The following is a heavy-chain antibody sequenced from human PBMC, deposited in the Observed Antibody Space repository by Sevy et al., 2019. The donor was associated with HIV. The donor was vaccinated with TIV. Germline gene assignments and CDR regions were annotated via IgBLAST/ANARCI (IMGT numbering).Heavy chain of an antibody. J-gene: IGHJ4*02. V-gene: IGHV3-23*01. CDR2: LSFGCGEI. CDR3: AREGCTKPHDY. CDR1: GFTFNKYS. Sequence: AGGSLRLSCAASGFTFNKYSMSWVRQPPGKGLEWVATLSFGCGEINYADSVKGRFTISRDNSKNSFYLQMNNLRAEDTALYYCAREGCTKPHDYWGQGTLVTVSS. D-gene: IGHD2-8*01.